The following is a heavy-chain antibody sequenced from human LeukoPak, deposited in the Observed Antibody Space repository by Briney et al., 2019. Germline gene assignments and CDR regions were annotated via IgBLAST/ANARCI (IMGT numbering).Heavy chain of an antibody. V-gene: IGHV3-43*02. D-gene: IGHD6-19*01. J-gene: IGHJ4*02. CDR1: GFTFDDYA. CDR2: ISGDGGET. Sequence: PGGSLRLSCAASGFTFDDYAMHWVRQAPGKGLEWVPLISGDGGETYYADSVKGRFTISRDNSKNSLYLQIHSLRSEDTALYYCAKPRVRSKWAGLGYWGQGALVTLSS. CDR3: AKPRVRSKWAGLGY.